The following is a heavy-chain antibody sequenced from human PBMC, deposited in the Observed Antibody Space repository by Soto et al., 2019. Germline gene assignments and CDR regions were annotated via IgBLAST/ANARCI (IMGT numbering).Heavy chain of an antibody. CDR1: GLTFSNYA. V-gene: IGHV3-23*01. J-gene: IGHJ1*01. Sequence: GGSLRLSCAASGLTFSNYAMSWVRQAPGKGLEWVSSIGGRGETTYYADSVEGRFTISRDISKNALYLQMNSLRVDDTAVYYWVNSYDGIGYPLGFSQHGAKGTWVPVSS. CDR3: VNSYDGIGYPLGFSQH. CDR2: IGGRGETT. D-gene: IGHD3-22*01.